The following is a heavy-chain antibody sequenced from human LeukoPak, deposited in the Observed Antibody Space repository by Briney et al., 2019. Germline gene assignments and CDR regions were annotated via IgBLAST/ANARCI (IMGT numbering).Heavy chain of an antibody. CDR2: INPNSGGT. CDR3: ARSSPTEYYYDSSGYYDY. J-gene: IGHJ4*02. V-gene: IGHV1-2*02. D-gene: IGHD3-22*01. CDR1: GYTFTGYY. Sequence: ASVKVSCKASGYTFTGYYMHWVRQAPGQGLEWMGWINPNSGGTNYAQKFQGRVTMTRDTSISTAYMELSRLRSDDTAVYYCARSSPTEYYYDSSGYYDYWGQGTLVTVSS.